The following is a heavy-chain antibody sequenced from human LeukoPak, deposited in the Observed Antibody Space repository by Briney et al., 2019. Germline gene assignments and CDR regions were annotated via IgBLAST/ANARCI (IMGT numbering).Heavy chain of an antibody. CDR2: IYYSGST. D-gene: IGHD2-21*02. V-gene: IGHV4-59*01. CDR3: ARDLENSVVVTAIGY. Sequence: PSETLSLTCTVSGGSISSYYWSWIRQPPGKGLEWIGYIYYSGSTNYNPSLKSRVTISVETSKNQFSLKLSSVTAADTAVYYCARDLENSVVVTAIGYWGQGTLVTVSS. J-gene: IGHJ4*02. CDR1: GGSISSYY.